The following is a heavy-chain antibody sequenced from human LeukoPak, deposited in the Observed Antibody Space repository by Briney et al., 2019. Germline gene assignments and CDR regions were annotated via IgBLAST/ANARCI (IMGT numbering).Heavy chain of an antibody. CDR3: AKIAAAPPRT. CDR2: INHSGST. V-gene: IGHV4-34*01. Sequence: SETLSLTCAVYGGSFSGYYWSWIRQPPGKGLEWIGEINHSGSTNYNPSLKSRVTISVDTSKNQFSLKLSSVTAADTAVYYCAKIAAAPPRTWGRGTLVTVSS. D-gene: IGHD6-13*01. CDR1: GGSFSGYY. J-gene: IGHJ5*02.